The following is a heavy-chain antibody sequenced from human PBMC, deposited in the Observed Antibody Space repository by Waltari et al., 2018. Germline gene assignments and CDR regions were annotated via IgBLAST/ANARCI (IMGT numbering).Heavy chain of an antibody. D-gene: IGHD6-6*01. CDR3: AKDIAAAPSIAARIFDY. J-gene: IGHJ4*02. V-gene: IGHV3-43*01. Sequence: EVQLVESGGVVVQPGGSLRLSCAASGFTFDDYTMHWVRQAPGKGLEWVSLISWDGGSTYYADSVKGRFTISRDNSKNSPYLQMNSLRTEDTALYYCAKDIAAAPSIAARIFDYWGQGTLVTVSS. CDR2: ISWDGGST. CDR1: GFTFDDYT.